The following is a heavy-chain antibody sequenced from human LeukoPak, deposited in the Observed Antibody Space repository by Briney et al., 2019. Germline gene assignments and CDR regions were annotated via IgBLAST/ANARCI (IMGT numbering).Heavy chain of an antibody. CDR2: IYSDNT. Sequence: GGSLRLSCTVSGFTVSSNSMSWVRQAPGKGLEWVSFIYSDNTHYSDSVKGRFTISRDNSKNTLYLQMNSLRAEDTAVYYCARSVYDILTGSQGPYYFDYWGQGTLVTVSS. CDR1: GFTVSSNS. V-gene: IGHV3-53*01. J-gene: IGHJ4*02. D-gene: IGHD3-9*01. CDR3: ARSVYDILTGSQGPYYFDY.